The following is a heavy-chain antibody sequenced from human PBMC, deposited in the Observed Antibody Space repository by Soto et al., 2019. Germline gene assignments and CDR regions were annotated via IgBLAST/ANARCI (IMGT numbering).Heavy chain of an antibody. CDR2: TYYRSKWYN. D-gene: IGHD3-10*01. V-gene: IGHV6-1*01. CDR1: VDSVSSYSAA. Sequence: LQTLSLTCAISVDSVSSYSAAWNWIRQTPSRGLEWLGRTYYRSKWYNDYAVSVKSRITINPDTSKNQFSLQLNSVTPEDTAVYYCAREPWFGESHYYYYGMDVWGQGTTVTVS. J-gene: IGHJ6*02. CDR3: AREPWFGESHYYYYGMDV.